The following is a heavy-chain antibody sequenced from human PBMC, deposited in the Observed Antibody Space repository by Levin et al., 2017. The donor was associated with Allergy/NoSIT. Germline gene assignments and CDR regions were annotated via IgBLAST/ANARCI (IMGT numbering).Heavy chain of an antibody. CDR3: ARAFCGGECYTDGYFDV. D-gene: IGHD2-21*01. Sequence: SQTLSLPCGISGDSVSSTSAAWNWVRQSPSRGLEWLGRTFYRSQWYTDYAESVRGRITIKSDTSKNQFSLQLNSVTPEDTALYYCARAFCGGECYTDGYFDVWGHGTLVTVSS. CDR2: TFYRSQWYT. CDR1: GDSVSSTSAA. J-gene: IGHJ2*01. V-gene: IGHV6-1*01.